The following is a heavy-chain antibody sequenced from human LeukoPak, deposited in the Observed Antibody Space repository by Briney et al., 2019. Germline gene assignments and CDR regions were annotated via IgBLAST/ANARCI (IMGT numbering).Heavy chain of an antibody. V-gene: IGHV3-23*01. CDR3: AKVIDYGDYYDY. Sequence: GGSLRLSCAASGFTFSSYAMSWVRQAPGKGLEWVSVIIGSGGRTYYADSVKGRFTISRDNSKNTLYLQMNSLRAEDTAVYYCAKVIDYGDYYDYWGQGTLVTVSS. CDR1: GFTFSSYA. CDR2: IIGSGGRT. J-gene: IGHJ4*02. D-gene: IGHD4-17*01.